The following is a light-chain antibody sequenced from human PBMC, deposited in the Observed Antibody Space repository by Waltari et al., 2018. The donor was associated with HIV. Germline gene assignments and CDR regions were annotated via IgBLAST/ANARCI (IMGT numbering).Light chain of an antibody. CDR2: DNT. CDR3: ATWDSSLSGWV. J-gene: IGLJ3*02. CDR1: SSNIWRNY. V-gene: IGLV1-51*01. Sequence: QSVLTQPPSVSAAPGQKVIISCSGSSSNIWRNYVSWYQQLPGTAPKLLIYDNTQRPSGIPDRFSGSKSGASASLGITALQTGDEADYYCATWDSSLSGWVFGGGTKLTVL.